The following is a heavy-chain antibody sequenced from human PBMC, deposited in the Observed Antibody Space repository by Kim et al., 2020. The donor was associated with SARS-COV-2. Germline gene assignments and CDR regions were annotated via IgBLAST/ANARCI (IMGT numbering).Heavy chain of an antibody. D-gene: IGHD5-12*01. J-gene: IGHJ4*02. CDR1: GFIFSDYA. Sequence: GGSLRLSCTASGFIFSDYAVRWVRQAPGKGLQWVAFIRSKGYGGTTEYAASVKGRFTISRDDSTSIAYLQMNSLKTEDTAMYYCTRDLGYTGYAGGPDYWGQGTLVTVSS. V-gene: IGHV3-49*04. CDR3: TRDLGYTGYAGGPDY. CDR2: IRSKGYGGTT.